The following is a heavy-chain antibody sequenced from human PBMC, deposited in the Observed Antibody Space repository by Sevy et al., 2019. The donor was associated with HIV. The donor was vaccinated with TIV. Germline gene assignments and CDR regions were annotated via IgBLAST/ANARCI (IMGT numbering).Heavy chain of an antibody. D-gene: IGHD3-3*01. Sequence: GGSLRLSCAASGFTFSSYSMNCVRQAPGKGLEWVSYISSSSSTIYYADSVKGRFTISRDNAKNSLYLQMNSLRAEDTAVYYCARDCADRFLEWSYYYYYYGMDVWGQGTTVTVSS. CDR1: GFTFSSYS. V-gene: IGHV3-48*01. CDR2: ISSSSSTI. CDR3: ARDCADRFLEWSYYYYYYGMDV. J-gene: IGHJ6*02.